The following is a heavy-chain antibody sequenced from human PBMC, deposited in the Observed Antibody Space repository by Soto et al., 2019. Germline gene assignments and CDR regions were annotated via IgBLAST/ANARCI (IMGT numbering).Heavy chain of an antibody. CDR1: GFTFSSYA. D-gene: IGHD2-15*01. J-gene: IGHJ4*02. CDR2: ISYDGSNK. V-gene: IGHV3-30-3*01. CDR3: ARDPLPAVVVAATRDY. Sequence: QVQLVESGGGVVQPGSSLRLSCAASGFTFSSYAMHWVRQAPGKGLEWVAVISYDGSNKYYADSVKGRFTISRDNSKNTLYLQMNSLRAEDTAVYYCARDPLPAVVVAATRDYWGQGTLVTVSS.